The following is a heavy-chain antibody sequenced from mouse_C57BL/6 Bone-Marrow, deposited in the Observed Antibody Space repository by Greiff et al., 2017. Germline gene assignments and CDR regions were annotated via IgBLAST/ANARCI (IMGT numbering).Heavy chain of an antibody. Sequence: EVHLVESGGDLVKPGGSLKLSCAASGFTFSSYGMSWVRQTPDKRLEWVATISSGGSYTYYPDSVKGRFTISRDNAKNTLYLQKSSLKSEDTAMYYCASLYYGSSFDYWGQGTTLTVSS. J-gene: IGHJ2*01. CDR1: GFTFSSYG. CDR3: ASLYYGSSFDY. V-gene: IGHV5-6*01. D-gene: IGHD1-1*01. CDR2: ISSGGSYT.